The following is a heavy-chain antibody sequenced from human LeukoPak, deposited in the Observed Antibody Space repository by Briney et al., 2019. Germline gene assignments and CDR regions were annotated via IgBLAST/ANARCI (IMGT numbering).Heavy chain of an antibody. V-gene: IGHV3-66*01. Sequence: AGGSLRLSCAASEFSVGSNYMTWVRQAPGKGLEWVSLIYSGGSTYYADSVKGRFTISRDNSKNTLYLQMNSLRAEDTAVYYCAKGGGITGTSDFDYWGQGTLVTVSS. CDR1: EFSVGSNY. D-gene: IGHD1-20*01. J-gene: IGHJ4*02. CDR3: AKGGGITGTSDFDY. CDR2: IYSGGST.